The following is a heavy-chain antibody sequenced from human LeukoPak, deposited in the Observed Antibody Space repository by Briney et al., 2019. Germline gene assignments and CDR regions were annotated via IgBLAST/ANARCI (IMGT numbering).Heavy chain of an antibody. CDR2: IYYSGST. J-gene: IGHJ5*02. V-gene: IGHV4-59*01. CDR1: GGSISSYY. CDR3: ARHTLYYDFWSGYYRGGNWFDP. Sequence: PSETLSLTCTVSGGSISSYYWSWIRQPPGKGLEWIGYIYYSGSTNYNPSLKSRVTISVGTSKNQFSLKLSSVTAADTAVYYCARHTLYYDFWSGYYRGGNWFDPWGQGTLVTVSS. D-gene: IGHD3-3*01.